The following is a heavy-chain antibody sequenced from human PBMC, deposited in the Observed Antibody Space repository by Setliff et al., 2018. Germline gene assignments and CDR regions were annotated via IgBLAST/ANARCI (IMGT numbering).Heavy chain of an antibody. CDR3: ARDTPHDPVSSNWYRNWFDP. Sequence: SETLSLTCSASGGSISSGSHYWAWIRQPPGKRLEWIGSVYYIGTTHYNPSLKSRVTISVDPSKNQFSLNLNSVTAADTAVYFCARDTPHDPVSSNWYRNWFDPWGQGILVTVSS. CDR1: GGSISSGSHY. V-gene: IGHV4-39*02. J-gene: IGHJ5*02. D-gene: IGHD6-13*01. CDR2: VYYIGTT.